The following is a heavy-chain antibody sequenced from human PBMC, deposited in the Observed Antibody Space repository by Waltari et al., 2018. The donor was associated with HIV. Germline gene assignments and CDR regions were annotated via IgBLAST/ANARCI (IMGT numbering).Heavy chain of an antibody. CDR2: HNKRGRS. CDR3: ARGPVAWGEAHNLDWFFEV. D-gene: IGHD3-10*01. V-gene: IGHV4-34*01. J-gene: IGHJ2*01. Sequence: QVHLNQWGAGLLKPSETLSLTCAVNCEPSFDLYSCTWIRHPPWKGLDCIGEHNKRGRSSLTPSLKRRVTISLDTSKKQLPLKWASVTAADTGIYDGARGPVAWGEAHNLDWFFEVWGRGTLVTVSS. CDR1: CEPSFDLYS.